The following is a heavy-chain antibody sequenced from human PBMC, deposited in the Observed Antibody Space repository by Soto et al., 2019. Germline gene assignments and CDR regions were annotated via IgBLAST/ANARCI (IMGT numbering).Heavy chain of an antibody. Sequence: PGGSLRLSCAASGFTVSSNYMSWVRQAPGKGLEWVSVIYSGGSTYYADSVKGRFTISRDNSKNTLCLQMNSLRAEDTAVYYCARGIYGGNTDWFDPWGQGTLVTVSS. J-gene: IGHJ5*02. CDR1: GFTVSSNY. D-gene: IGHD4-17*01. CDR2: IYSGGST. CDR3: ARGIYGGNTDWFDP. V-gene: IGHV3-53*01.